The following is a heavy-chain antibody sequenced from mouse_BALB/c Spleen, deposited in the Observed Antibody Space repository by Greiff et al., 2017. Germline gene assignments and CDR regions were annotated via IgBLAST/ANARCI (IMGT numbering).Heavy chain of an antibody. Sequence: EVQLQQSGAELVKPGASVKLSCTASGFNIKDTYMHWVKQRPEQGLEWIGRIDPANGNTKYDPKFQGKATIPADTSSNTAYLQLSSLTSEDTAVYYCASTVVAWYFDYWGQGTTLTVSS. V-gene: IGHV14-3*02. CDR2: IDPANGNT. CDR3: ASTVVAWYFDY. D-gene: IGHD1-1*01. J-gene: IGHJ2*01. CDR1: GFNIKDTY.